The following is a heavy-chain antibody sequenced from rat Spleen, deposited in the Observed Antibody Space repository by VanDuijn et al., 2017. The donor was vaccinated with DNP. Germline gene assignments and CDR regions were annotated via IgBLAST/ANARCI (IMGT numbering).Heavy chain of an antibody. CDR2: VRYNGDT. CDR1: GFSLTNYG. J-gene: IGHJ4*01. V-gene: IGHV2-63*01. D-gene: IGHD1-6*01. CDR3: TRDAYSGYSYAMDA. Sequence: QVQLKESGPGPVQPSETLSLTCTVSGFSLTNYGVNWVRQPPGKGLEWMGRVRYNGDTSYNSALKSRLSISRDTSKNQVFLKVNSLQTDDTGTYYCTRDAYSGYSYAMDAWGQGTSVTVSS.